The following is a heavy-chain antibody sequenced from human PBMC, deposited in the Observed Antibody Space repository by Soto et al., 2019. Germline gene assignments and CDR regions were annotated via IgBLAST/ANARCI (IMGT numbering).Heavy chain of an antibody. Sequence: VASVKVSCKASGYTFTSYGISWVRQAPGQGLEWMGWISGYNGNTNYAQKLQGRVTMTTDTSTSTAYMELRSLRSDDTAVYYCARSRPNRKLLWFDYYGMDVWRQGTTVTVSS. D-gene: IGHD3-10*01. V-gene: IGHV1-18*04. CDR1: GYTFTSYG. J-gene: IGHJ6*02. CDR2: ISGYNGNT. CDR3: ARSRPNRKLLWFDYYGMDV.